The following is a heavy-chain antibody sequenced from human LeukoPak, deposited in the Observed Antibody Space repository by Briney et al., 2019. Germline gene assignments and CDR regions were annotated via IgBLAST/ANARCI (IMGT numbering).Heavy chain of an antibody. J-gene: IGHJ4*02. Sequence: GGSLRLSCAASGFTFSSYAMSWVRQAPGKGLEWVSAISGSGGSTYYADSVKGRFTISRDNSKNTLYLQMNSLRTEDTAVYYCARDPGGSGWPSFDYWGQGTLVTVSS. CDR3: ARDPGGSGWPSFDY. V-gene: IGHV3-23*01. CDR1: GFTFSSYA. CDR2: ISGSGGST. D-gene: IGHD6-19*01.